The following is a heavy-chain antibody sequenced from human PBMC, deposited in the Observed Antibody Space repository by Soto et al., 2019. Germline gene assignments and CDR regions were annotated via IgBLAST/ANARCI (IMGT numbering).Heavy chain of an antibody. D-gene: IGHD6-13*01. CDR1: GGSISSGGYY. CDR2: IYYSGST. J-gene: IGHJ4*02. CDR3: ARGGGYSSSWYGDPLWRFGY. V-gene: IGHV4-31*03. Sequence: QVQLQESGPGLVKPSQTLSLTCTVSGGSISSGGYYWSWIRQHPGKGLEWIGYIYYSGSTYYNPSLKSRVTISVDTSKNQFCLKLSSVTAADTAVYYCARGGGYSSSWYGDPLWRFGYWGQGTLVTVSS.